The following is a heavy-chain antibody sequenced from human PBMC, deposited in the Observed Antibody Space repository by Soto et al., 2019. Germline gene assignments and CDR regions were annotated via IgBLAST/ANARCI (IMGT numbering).Heavy chain of an antibody. V-gene: IGHV4-4*01. CDR2: FHSSRIT. CDR1: GGSVNNAKW. CDR3: AGQWSAGYGAFDP. Sequence: QVQLQESGPGLVKPSGTLSLTCAVSGGSVNNAKWWSWVRQPPGKGLEWIGEFHSSRITNYNPSLESRASIFVAKCKSQFSFKLTSVIAADTAVYCCAGQWSAGYGAFDPWGQGTLVTVSS. D-gene: IGHD3-9*01. J-gene: IGHJ5*02.